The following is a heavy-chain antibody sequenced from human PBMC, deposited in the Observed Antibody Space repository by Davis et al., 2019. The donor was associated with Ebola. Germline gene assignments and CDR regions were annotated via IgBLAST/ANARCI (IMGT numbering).Heavy chain of an antibody. D-gene: IGHD3-22*01. CDR1: GGSFSGYY. J-gene: IGHJ6*03. Sequence: PSETLSLTCAAYGGSFSGYYWSWIRQPPGKALEWIGEINHGGSTNYNPSLKSRVTISVDTSKNQFSLKLSSVTAADTAVYYCARRGRLENNYDSSTYWYMDVWGRGTTVTVSS. CDR3: ARRGRLENNYDSSTYWYMDV. V-gene: IGHV4-34*01. CDR2: INHGGST.